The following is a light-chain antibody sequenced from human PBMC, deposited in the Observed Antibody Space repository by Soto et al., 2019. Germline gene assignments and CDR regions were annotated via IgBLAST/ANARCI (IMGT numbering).Light chain of an antibody. CDR3: QQYDRSPWT. J-gene: IGKJ1*01. V-gene: IGKV3-20*01. CDR1: QSVSSSY. Sequence: EIVLTQSPGTLSLSPGERATLSCRASQSVSSSYLAWYQQKPGQAPRLLIYGASSRATGIPDRFSGSGSVTDFTLTISILEPEDFEVYYCQQYDRSPWTFGQATKLELK. CDR2: GAS.